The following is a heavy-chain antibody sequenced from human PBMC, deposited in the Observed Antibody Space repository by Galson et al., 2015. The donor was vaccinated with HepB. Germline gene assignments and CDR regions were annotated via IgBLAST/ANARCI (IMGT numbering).Heavy chain of an antibody. D-gene: IGHD2-15*01. CDR1: GYTFTSYG. CDR2: ISAYNGNT. J-gene: IGHJ4*02. V-gene: IGHV1-18*01. CDR3: ARDQGYCSGGSCYYLPYFDY. Sequence: SVKVSCKASGYTFTSYGISWVRQAPGQGLEWMGWISAYNGNTNYAQKLQGRVTMTTDTSTSTAYMELRSLRPDDTAVYYCARDQGYCSGGSCYYLPYFDYWGQGTLVTVSS.